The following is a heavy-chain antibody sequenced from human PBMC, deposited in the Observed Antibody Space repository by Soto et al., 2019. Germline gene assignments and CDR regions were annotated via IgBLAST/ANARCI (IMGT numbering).Heavy chain of an antibody. CDR1: GFTFNNYW. CDR3: ASGGSSLNFDS. CDR2: INDQGSSP. Sequence: GGSLRLSCAASGFTFNNYWMHWVRQAPGKGLVWVSRINDQGSSPSYADSVKGRFTISRDNAKSTLYLQMNSLRAEDTAVYYCASGGSSLNFDSWGQETRVTVSS. J-gene: IGHJ4*02. V-gene: IGHV3-74*01. D-gene: IGHD6-6*01.